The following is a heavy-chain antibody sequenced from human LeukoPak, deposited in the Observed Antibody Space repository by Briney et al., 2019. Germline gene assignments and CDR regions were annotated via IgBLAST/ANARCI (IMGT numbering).Heavy chain of an antibody. Sequence: SQTLSLTCTVSGGSISSGGYYWSWIRQHPGKGLEWIGYIYYSGSTYYNPSLKSRVTISVDTSKNQISLKLSSVTAADTAVYYCARAVRDIVVVPAANFDYWGQGTLVTVSS. J-gene: IGHJ4*02. CDR1: GGSISSGGYY. CDR3: ARAVRDIVVVPAANFDY. V-gene: IGHV4-31*03. CDR2: IYYSGST. D-gene: IGHD2-2*01.